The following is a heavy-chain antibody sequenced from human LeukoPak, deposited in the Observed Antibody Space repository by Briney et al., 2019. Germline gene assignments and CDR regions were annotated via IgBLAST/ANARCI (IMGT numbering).Heavy chain of an antibody. CDR3: AREHADCSSTSCYTSQYLKDAFDI. D-gene: IGHD2-2*02. J-gene: IGHJ3*02. CDR2: ISSSSSTI. CDR1: GFTFSSYS. Sequence: GGSLRLSCAASGFTFSSYSMNWVRQAPGKGLEWVSYISSSSSTIYYADSVKGRFTISRDNAKNSLYLQMNSLRAEDAAVYYCAREHADCSSTSCYTSQYLKDAFDIWGQGTMVTVSS. V-gene: IGHV3-48*01.